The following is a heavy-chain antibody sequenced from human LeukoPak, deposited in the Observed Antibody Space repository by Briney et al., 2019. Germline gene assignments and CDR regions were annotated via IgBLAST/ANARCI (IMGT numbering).Heavy chain of an antibody. J-gene: IGHJ4*02. CDR2: INADGSST. V-gene: IGHV3-74*03. Sequence: GGSLRLSCAASGFTFTSYWMHWVRQAPGKGLVWVSRINADGSSTEYADSVKGRFTISRDNAMTTLYLQMNSLRAEDTAVYYCASGDSSGYYMGGWGQGTLVTVSS. CDR3: ASGDSSGYYMGG. CDR1: GFTFTSYW. D-gene: IGHD3-22*01.